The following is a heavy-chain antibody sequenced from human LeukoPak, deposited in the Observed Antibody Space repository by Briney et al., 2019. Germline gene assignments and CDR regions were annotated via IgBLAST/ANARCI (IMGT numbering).Heavy chain of an antibody. V-gene: IGHV3-23*01. CDR2: ISGSGGRT. J-gene: IGHJ5*02. CDR3: ARDGAAAGDNVWFDP. Sequence: PGGSLRLSCAASGFTFSTYAMNWVRQAPGKGLEWVSGISGSGGRTYYADSVKGRFTISRDNAKNSLYLQMNSLRAEDTAVYYCARDGAAAGDNVWFDPWGQGTLVTVSS. D-gene: IGHD6-13*01. CDR1: GFTFSTYA.